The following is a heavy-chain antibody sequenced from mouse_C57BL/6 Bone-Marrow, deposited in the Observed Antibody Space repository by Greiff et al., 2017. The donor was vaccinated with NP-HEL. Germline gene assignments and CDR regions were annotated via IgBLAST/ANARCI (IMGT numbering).Heavy chain of an antibody. J-gene: IGHJ3*01. Sequence: EVKLVESGGGLVKPGGSLKLSCAASGFTFSDYGMHWVRQAPEKGLEWVAYISSGSSTIYYADTVKGRFPISRDNAKNTLFLQMTSLRSEDTAMYYCARKFYDYGFAYWGQGTLVTVSA. V-gene: IGHV5-17*01. CDR3: ARKFYDYGFAY. CDR2: ISSGSSTI. CDR1: GFTFSDYG. D-gene: IGHD2-4*01.